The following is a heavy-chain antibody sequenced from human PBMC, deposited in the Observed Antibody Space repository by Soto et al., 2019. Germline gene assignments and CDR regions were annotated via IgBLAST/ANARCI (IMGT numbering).Heavy chain of an antibody. J-gene: IGHJ6*03. D-gene: IGHD1-1*01. CDR3: ANWNSNYFYHMDV. V-gene: IGHV3-23*01. CDR1: GFSFSSFA. Sequence: GGSLRLSCAGSGFSFSSFAMTWVRQAPGKGLQWVSSISPTGDRTYYADSVQGRFTISRDNSKNMLYLQINSLRAEDTAVYYCANWNSNYFYHMDVWGKGTTVTVSS. CDR2: ISPTGDRT.